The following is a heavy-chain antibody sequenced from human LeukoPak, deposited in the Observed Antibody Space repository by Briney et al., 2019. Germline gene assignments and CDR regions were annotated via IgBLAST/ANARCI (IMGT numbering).Heavy chain of an antibody. CDR1: GGAISSSRYS. D-gene: IGHD4-17*01. Sequence: SETLSLTCNVSGGAISSSRYSWAWIRQPPGKELEWIGSIFYSGRTYYKSSLKSRVTLSVDTSKKQFSLNLSSVTAADTAVYYCARHSWGGTAVTTYFDFWGQGTLVTVYS. V-gene: IGHV4-39*01. CDR3: ARHSWGGTAVTTYFDF. J-gene: IGHJ4*02. CDR2: IFYSGRT.